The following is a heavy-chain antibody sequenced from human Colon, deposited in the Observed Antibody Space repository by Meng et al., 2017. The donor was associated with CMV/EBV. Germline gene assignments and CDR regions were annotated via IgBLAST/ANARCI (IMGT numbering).Heavy chain of an antibody. CDR2: ACYGVTT. CDR1: GFTFNKYD. V-gene: IGHV4-59*04. J-gene: IGHJ4*02. Sequence: GSLRLSCSVSGFTFNKYDMSWIRQPPGKGLEWLGNACYGVTTYYNPSLKSRVTISLDTSKNQFSLKLDSVTAADTAVYYCARRVSGSSFRDYWGQGTLVTVSS. CDR3: ARRVSGSSFRDY. D-gene: IGHD3-10*01.